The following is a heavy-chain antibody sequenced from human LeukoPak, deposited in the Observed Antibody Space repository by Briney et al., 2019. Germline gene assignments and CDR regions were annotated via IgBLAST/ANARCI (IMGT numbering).Heavy chain of an antibody. D-gene: IGHD6-6*01. Sequence: KPGGSLRLSCAASGFTFSDYYMSWIRQAPGKGLEWVSYISGSGSTIYYADSVKGRFTISRDNAKNSLYLQMNSLRAEDTAVYYCASRDSSSLFDYWGQGTLVTVSS. V-gene: IGHV3-11*04. CDR1: GFTFSDYY. CDR3: ASRDSSSLFDY. J-gene: IGHJ4*02. CDR2: ISGSGSTI.